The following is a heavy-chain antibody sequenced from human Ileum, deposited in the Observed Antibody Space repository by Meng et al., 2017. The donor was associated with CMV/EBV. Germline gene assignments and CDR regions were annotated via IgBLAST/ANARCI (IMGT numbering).Heavy chain of an antibody. CDR2: INPNTGGT. CDR1: GYTFINYY. CDR3: ASEEY. V-gene: IGHV1-2*02. J-gene: IGHJ4*02. Sequence: PGASVTVSCKTSGYTFINYYVPWVRQAPGQGLEWMGWINPNTGGTSYAQKFQGMVTMTRDTSISTAYLELSSLRPDDTAVYYCASEEYWGQGTLVTVSS.